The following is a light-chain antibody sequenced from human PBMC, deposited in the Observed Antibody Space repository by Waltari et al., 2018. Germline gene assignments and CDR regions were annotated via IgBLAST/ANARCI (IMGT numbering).Light chain of an antibody. CDR1: SSDVGGYNS. Sequence: QSALTQPRSVSGSPGQSVTISCTGTSSDVGGYNSVSWYQQHPGKAPKLMIYDVSKRPSGVPDRFSGSKSGNTASLTISGLQAEDEADYYCCSYAGSYTFAWVFGGGTKLTVL. CDR2: DVS. V-gene: IGLV2-11*01. CDR3: CSYAGSYTFAWV. J-gene: IGLJ3*02.